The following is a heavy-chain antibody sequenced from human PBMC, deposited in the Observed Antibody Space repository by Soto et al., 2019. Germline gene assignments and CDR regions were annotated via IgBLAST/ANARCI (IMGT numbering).Heavy chain of an antibody. CDR3: ARRAPTVTDFDY. J-gene: IGHJ4*02. V-gene: IGHV5-51*01. Sequence: PGESLKISCKGSGYSFTTYWIAWVRQMPGKGLEWMGIIYPGDSDTRYSPSFQGQVTISADKSINTAYLQWSSLKASDTAMYYCARRAPTVTDFDYWGQGTLVTVSS. CDR2: IYPGDSDT. CDR1: GYSFTTYW. D-gene: IGHD4-17*01.